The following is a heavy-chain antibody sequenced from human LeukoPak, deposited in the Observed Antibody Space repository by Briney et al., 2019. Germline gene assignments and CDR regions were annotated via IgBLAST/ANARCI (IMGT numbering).Heavy chain of an antibody. V-gene: IGHV4-4*07. D-gene: IGHD6-19*01. J-gene: IGHJ4*02. Sequence: SETLSLTCTVSGGSISSYYWNWIRQPAGKGLEWIGRIRTSGDTSYNPSLKSRVTVSVDTSKNQFSLKLSSVTAADTAVYYCARYSSGPFDYWGQGTLVTVSS. CDR3: ARYSSGPFDY. CDR2: IRTSGDT. CDR1: GGSISSYY.